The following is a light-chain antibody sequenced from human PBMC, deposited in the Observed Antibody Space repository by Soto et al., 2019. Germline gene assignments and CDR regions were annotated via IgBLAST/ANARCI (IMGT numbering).Light chain of an antibody. CDR3: QRYHSVLLT. V-gene: IGKV1-27*01. Sequence: DIQMTQSQSSLSASVEDRVTMTCRASQGIRNYVAWYQQKPGEVPKLPIYAASTLQSGVPAPCSGGSFGTDFTLTIASLRPEDVATYSIQRYHSVLLTFGPGNKVALK. CDR2: AAS. CDR1: QGIRNY. J-gene: IGKJ3*01.